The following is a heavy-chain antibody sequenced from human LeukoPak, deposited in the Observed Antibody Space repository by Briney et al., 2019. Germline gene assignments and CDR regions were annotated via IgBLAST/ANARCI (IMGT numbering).Heavy chain of an antibody. J-gene: IGHJ6*02. V-gene: IGHV4-59*08. Sequence: SETLSLTCTVSGGSISSYYWSWIRHPPGKGLEWIGYIYYSGSTNYNPSLKSRVTISVDTSKNQFSLKLSSVTAADTAVYYCARLRTAAYYYGMDVWGQGTTVTVSS. CDR2: IYYSGST. CDR3: ARLRTAAYYYGMDV. CDR1: GGSISSYY.